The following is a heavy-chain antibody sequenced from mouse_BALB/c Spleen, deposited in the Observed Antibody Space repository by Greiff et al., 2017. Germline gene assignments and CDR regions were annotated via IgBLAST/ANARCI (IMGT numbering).Heavy chain of an antibody. CDR3: ANYRYDGWFAY. D-gene: IGHD2-14*01. V-gene: IGHV5-4*02. J-gene: IGHJ3*01. Sequence: EVQVVESGGGLVKPGGSLKLSCAASGFTFSDYYMYWVRQTPEKRLEWVATISDGGSYTYYPDSVKGRFTISRDNAKNNLYLQMSSLKSEDTAMYYCANYRYDGWFAYWGQGTLVTVSA. CDR2: ISDGGSYT. CDR1: GFTFSDYY.